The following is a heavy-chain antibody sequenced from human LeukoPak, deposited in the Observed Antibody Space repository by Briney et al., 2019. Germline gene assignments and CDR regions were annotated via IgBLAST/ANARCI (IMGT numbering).Heavy chain of an antibody. J-gene: IGHJ3*02. D-gene: IGHD3-16*02. CDR2: INHSGST. CDR3: ARGHFYDYIWGSYRPDAFDI. V-gene: IGHV4-34*01. Sequence: SETLSLTCAVYGGSFSGYYCSWIRQPPGKGLEWIGEINHSGSTNYNPSLKSRVTISVDTSKNQFSLKLSSVTAADTAVYYCARGHFYDYIWGSYRPDAFDIWGQGTMVTVSS. CDR1: GGSFSGYY.